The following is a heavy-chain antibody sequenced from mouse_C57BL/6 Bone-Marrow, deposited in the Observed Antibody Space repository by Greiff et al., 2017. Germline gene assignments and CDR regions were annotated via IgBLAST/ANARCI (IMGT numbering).Heavy chain of an antibody. D-gene: IGHD2-1*01. CDR1: GFTFSDYY. Sequence: EVQGVESGGGLVQPGGSLKLSCAASGFTFSDYYMYWVRQTPEKRLEWVAYISNGGGSTYYPDTVKGRFTISRDNAKNTLYLQMSRLKSEDTAMYYCARHNYVWYFDVWGTGTTVTVSS. CDR3: ARHNYVWYFDV. V-gene: IGHV5-12*01. J-gene: IGHJ1*03. CDR2: ISNGGGST.